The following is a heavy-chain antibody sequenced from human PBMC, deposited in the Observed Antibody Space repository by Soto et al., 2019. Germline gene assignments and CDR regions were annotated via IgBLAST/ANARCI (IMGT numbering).Heavy chain of an antibody. J-gene: IGHJ5*02. V-gene: IGHV4-59*01. D-gene: IGHD2-2*01. CDR3: ARVYCSSTSCYPWGNWFDP. Sequence: SETLSLTCTVSGGSISSYYWSWNRQPPGKGLVWIGYIYYSGSTKYNPSLKSRVTISVDTSKNQFSLKLSSVTAADTAVYYCARVYCSSTSCYPWGNWFDPWGQGTLVTVSS. CDR2: IYYSGST. CDR1: GGSISSYY.